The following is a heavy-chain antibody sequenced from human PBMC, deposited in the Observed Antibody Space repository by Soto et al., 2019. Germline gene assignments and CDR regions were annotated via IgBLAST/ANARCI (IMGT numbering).Heavy chain of an antibody. CDR1: GGSISSGGYY. V-gene: IGHV4-31*03. J-gene: IGHJ3*02. D-gene: IGHD3-10*01. CDR3: ARDYPKGSGSDYNDAFDI. CDR2: IYYSGST. Sequence: QVQLQESGPGLMKPSQTLSLTCTVSGGSISSGGYYWSWIRQHPGKGLEWIGYIYYSGSTYYNPSLKSRVTISVDTSKNQFSLKLSSVTAADTAVYYCARDYPKGSGSDYNDAFDIWGQGTMVTVAS.